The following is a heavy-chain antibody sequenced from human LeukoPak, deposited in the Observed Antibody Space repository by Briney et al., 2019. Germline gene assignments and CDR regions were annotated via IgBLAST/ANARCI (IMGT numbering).Heavy chain of an antibody. D-gene: IGHD3-10*01. Sequence: GASVKVSCKAAGGSFRNYVMDWVRQAPGQGLEWMGRFIPMFGIPHNAQKFQGRVTISAGKSTSTVYMELSSLTYEDTAVYYCARVGAHDGGYWGQGTPVTVSS. CDR2: FIPMFGIP. CDR3: ARVGAHDGGY. CDR1: GGSFRNYV. J-gene: IGHJ4*02. V-gene: IGHV1-69*04.